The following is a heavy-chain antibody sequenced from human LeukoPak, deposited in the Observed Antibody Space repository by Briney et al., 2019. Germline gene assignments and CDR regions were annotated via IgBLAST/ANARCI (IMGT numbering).Heavy chain of an antibody. J-gene: IGHJ4*02. CDR2: MNPNSGNT. V-gene: IGHV1-8*01. CDR1: GYTFTSYD. CDR3: AREGKSSGWEDY. Sequence: ASVKVSCKASGYTFTSYDINWVRQATGQGLEWMGWMNPNSGNTGYAQKFQGRVTMTRYTSISTAYMELSSLRSEDTAVYYCAREGKSSGWEDYWGQGTLVTVSS. D-gene: IGHD6-19*01.